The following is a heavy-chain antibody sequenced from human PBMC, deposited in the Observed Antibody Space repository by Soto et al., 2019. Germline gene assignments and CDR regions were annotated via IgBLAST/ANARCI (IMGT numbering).Heavy chain of an antibody. J-gene: IGHJ6*02. Sequence: PSETLSLTCTVSGGSISSGGYYWSWIRQHPGKGLEWIGYIYYSGSTYYNPSLKSRVTISVDTSKNHFSLKLSSVTAADTAVYYCARDHPNWNDDYYYYGMDVWGQGTTVTVSS. V-gene: IGHV4-31*03. CDR2: IYYSGST. D-gene: IGHD1-1*01. CDR3: ARDHPNWNDDYYYYGMDV. CDR1: GGSISSGGYY.